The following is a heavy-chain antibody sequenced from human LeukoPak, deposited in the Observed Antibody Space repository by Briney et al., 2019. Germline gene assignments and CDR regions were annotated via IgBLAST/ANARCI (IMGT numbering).Heavy chain of an antibody. D-gene: IGHD6-19*01. CDR1: GGSISSYY. Sequence: SGPTLVKPSETLSLTCTVSGGSISSYYWSWIRQPPGKGLEWIGYIYYSGSTNYNPSLKSRVTISVDTSKNQFSLKLSSVTAADTAVYYCAGALSSGWYITNHLNPMDVWGKGTTVTVSS. CDR3: AGALSSGWYITNHLNPMDV. J-gene: IGHJ6*03. CDR2: IYYSGST. V-gene: IGHV4-59*01.